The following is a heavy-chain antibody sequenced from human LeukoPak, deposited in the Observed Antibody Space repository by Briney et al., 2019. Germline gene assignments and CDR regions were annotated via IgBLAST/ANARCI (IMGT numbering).Heavy chain of an antibody. V-gene: IGHV1-69*04. D-gene: IGHD2-2*01. J-gene: IGHJ5*02. CDR1: GGTFSSYA. CDR2: IIPILGIA. Sequence: ASVKVSCKASGGTFSSYAISWVRQAPGQGLEWMGRIIPILGIANYAQKFQGRVTITADKSTSTAYMELSSLRSGDTAVYYCASSPAAMTWFDPWGQGTLVTVSS. CDR3: ASSPAAMTWFDP.